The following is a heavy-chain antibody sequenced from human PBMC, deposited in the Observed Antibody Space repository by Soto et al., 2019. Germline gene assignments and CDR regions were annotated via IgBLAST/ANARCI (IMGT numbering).Heavy chain of an antibody. CDR2: IYYSGST. Sequence: TLSLTCTVSGGSISSYYWSWIRQPPGKGLEWIGYIYYSGSTNYNPSLKSRVTISVDTSKNQFSLKLSSVTAADTAVYYCASGTYYYDSSGYYSLSSLDYWGQGTLVTVSS. CDR1: GGSISSYY. J-gene: IGHJ4*02. V-gene: IGHV4-59*01. D-gene: IGHD3-22*01. CDR3: ASGTYYYDSSGYYSLSSLDY.